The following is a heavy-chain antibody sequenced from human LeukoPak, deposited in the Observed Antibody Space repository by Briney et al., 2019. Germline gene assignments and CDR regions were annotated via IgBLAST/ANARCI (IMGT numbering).Heavy chain of an antibody. V-gene: IGHV1-24*01. D-gene: IGHD1-1*01. CDR2: FDPEDGET. CDR3: ARDPGTMNWFDP. CDR1: GYTLTELS. Sequence: GASVKVSCKVSGYTLTELSMHWVRQAPGKGLEWMGGFDPEDGETIYAQKFQGRVTITADESTSTAYMELSSLRSEDTAVYYCARDPGTMNWFDPWGQGTLVTVSS. J-gene: IGHJ5*02.